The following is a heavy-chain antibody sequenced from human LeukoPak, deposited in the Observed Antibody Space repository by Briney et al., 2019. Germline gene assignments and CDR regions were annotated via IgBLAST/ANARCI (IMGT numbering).Heavy chain of an antibody. CDR3: ARGGIQVSGIDEFDY. J-gene: IGHJ4*02. D-gene: IGHD6-19*01. Sequence: GGSLRLSCAASGFTFSSYWMHWVRQVIGKGLEWVSAIGIRGDTHYSGSVKGRFTISRENAESSLYLQMNSLRAEDTAVYYCARGGIQVSGIDEFDYWGQGTLVTVSS. CDR1: GFTFSSYW. V-gene: IGHV3-13*01. CDR2: IGIRGDT.